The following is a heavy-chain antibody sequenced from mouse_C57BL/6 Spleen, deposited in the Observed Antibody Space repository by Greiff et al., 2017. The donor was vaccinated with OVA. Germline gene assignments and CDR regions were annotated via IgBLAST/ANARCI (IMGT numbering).Heavy chain of an antibody. Sequence: EVQLQQSGPGLVKPSQSLSLTCSVTGYSITSGYYWNWIRQFPGNKLEWMGYISYDGSNNYNPSLKNRISITRDTSKNQFFLKLNSVTTEDTATYYCAMGYGNYWGQGTTLTVSS. CDR3: AMGYGNY. CDR2: ISYDGSN. J-gene: IGHJ2*01. D-gene: IGHD2-10*02. V-gene: IGHV3-6*01. CDR1: GYSITSGYY.